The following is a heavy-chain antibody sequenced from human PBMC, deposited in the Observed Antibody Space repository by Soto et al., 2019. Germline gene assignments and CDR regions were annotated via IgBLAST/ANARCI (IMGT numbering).Heavy chain of an antibody. D-gene: IGHD3-16*02. CDR3: ARDSMITFGGVIAKGDAFDI. CDR2: ISSSGSTI. J-gene: IGHJ3*02. Sequence: GGSLRLSCAASGFTFSDYYMSWIRQAPGKGLEWVSYISSSGSTIYYADSVKGRFTISRDNAKNSLYLQMNSLRAEDTAVYYCARDSMITFGGVIAKGDAFDIWGQGTMVTVSS. V-gene: IGHV3-11*01. CDR1: GFTFSDYY.